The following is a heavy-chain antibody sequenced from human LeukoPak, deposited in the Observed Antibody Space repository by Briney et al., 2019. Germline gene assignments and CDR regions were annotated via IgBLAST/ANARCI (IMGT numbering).Heavy chain of an antibody. J-gene: IGHJ6*04. CDR3: ARDGWYKSYYYYGMDV. Sequence: ASVTVSCKPSGYTFTSYGIRWVRQAPGQGREWMGWINAYNGNTNYAQKLQGRVTMTTDTSTSTAYMELRSLRSEDTAVYYCARDGWYKSYYYYGMDVWGKGTTVTVSS. CDR1: GYTFTSYG. CDR2: INAYNGNT. D-gene: IGHD6-19*01. V-gene: IGHV1-18*04.